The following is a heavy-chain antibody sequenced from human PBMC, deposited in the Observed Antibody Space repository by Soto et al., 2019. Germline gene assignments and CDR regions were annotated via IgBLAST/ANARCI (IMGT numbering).Heavy chain of an antibody. J-gene: IGHJ4*02. V-gene: IGHV4-4*07. D-gene: IGHD3-22*01. CDR2: INTSGST. CDR1: GGSISSYY. Sequence: SETLSLTCTVSGGSISSYYWSWIRQPAGKGLEWIGRINTSGSTNYNPSLKSRVTMSVDTSKNQFSLKPSSVTAADTAVYYCASSYYDSSGYFPFDYWGQGTLVTVSS. CDR3: ASSYYDSSGYFPFDY.